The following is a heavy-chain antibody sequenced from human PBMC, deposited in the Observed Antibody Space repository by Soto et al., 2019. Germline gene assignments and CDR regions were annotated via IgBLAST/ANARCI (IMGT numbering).Heavy chain of an antibody. D-gene: IGHD5-12*01. Sequence: QVQLVESGGGVVQPGRSLRLSCAASRFTFSSYAMHWVRQAPGKGLEWVAVISYDGSNTYYADSVKGRFTISRDNSKNTLYLQMNSLRAEDTAVYYCAREDTLRGYSGYDSGYFDYWGQGTLVTVSS. CDR1: RFTFSSYA. CDR3: AREDTLRGYSGYDSGYFDY. J-gene: IGHJ4*02. V-gene: IGHV3-30-3*01. CDR2: ISYDGSNT.